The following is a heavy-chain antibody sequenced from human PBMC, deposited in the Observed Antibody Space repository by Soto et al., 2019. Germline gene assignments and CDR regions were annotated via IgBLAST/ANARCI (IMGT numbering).Heavy chain of an antibody. CDR2: ISAYNGNT. CDR1: GYTFTSYG. D-gene: IGHD5-18*01. Sequence: GAAVKVSCKAYGYTFTSYGISWVRQAPGQGLEWMGWISAYNGNTNYAQKLQGRVTMTTDTSTSTAYMELRSLRSDDTAVYYCARTYSYGYDNWFDPWGQGTLVTVSS. V-gene: IGHV1-18*04. J-gene: IGHJ5*02. CDR3: ARTYSYGYDNWFDP.